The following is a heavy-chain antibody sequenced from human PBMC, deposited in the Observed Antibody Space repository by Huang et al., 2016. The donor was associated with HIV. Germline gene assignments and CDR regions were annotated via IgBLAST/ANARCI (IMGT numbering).Heavy chain of an antibody. V-gene: IGHV4-39*01. CDR2: IYYDGST. D-gene: IGHD5-12*01. J-gene: IGHJ4*02. Sequence: QLQLQESGPGLVKPSETLSLTCSVSGGSINSRSYYWGWIRQPPGKGLEWIASIYYDGSTYYNVSLKSRLTISIDTSKNQLSLKLRSVTAADTAVYYCARHRRDGGYGGSFDSWGQGTLVTVSS. CDR3: ARHRRDGGYGGSFDS. CDR1: GGSINSRSYY.